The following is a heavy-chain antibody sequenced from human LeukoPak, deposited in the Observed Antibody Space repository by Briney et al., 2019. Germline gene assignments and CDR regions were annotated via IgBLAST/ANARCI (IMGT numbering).Heavy chain of an antibody. CDR2: IYPGDSYT. V-gene: IGHV5-51*01. J-gene: IGHJ4*02. D-gene: IGHD2-15*01. Sequence: LGAPLQISSEGSGSSFTSYWIGWGRPLPGKGLEWMGIIYPGDSYTRYSPSFQGQVTISADKSISPAYLQWSSLKASDTAMYYCARQLGGGYLDYRGQETLGTVSS. CDR1: GSSFTSYW. CDR3: ARQLGGGYLDY.